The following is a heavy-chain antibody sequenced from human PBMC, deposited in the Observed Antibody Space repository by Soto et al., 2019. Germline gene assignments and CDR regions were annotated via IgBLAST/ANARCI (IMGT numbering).Heavy chain of an antibody. Sequence: SETLSLTCTVSGGSISSSSYYWGWIRQPPGTGLEWIGSMYYSGSTYYNPSLKSRVTISVDTSKNQFSLKLSSVTAADTAVYFCARVVAAGTGPYWFDPWGQGTLVTVSS. CDR1: GGSISSSSYY. CDR2: MYYSGST. CDR3: ARVVAAGTGPYWFDP. D-gene: IGHD6-13*01. V-gene: IGHV4-39*01. J-gene: IGHJ5*02.